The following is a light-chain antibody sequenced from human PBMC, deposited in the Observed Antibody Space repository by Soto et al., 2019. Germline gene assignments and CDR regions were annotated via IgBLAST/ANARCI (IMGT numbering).Light chain of an antibody. CDR1: QSVSSSY. CDR2: GAS. Sequence: EIVLTQSPGTLSLSPGERATLSCRASQSVSSSYLAWYQQKPGQAPRLLIYGASSRATCIPDRFSGSGSGTDFTLTISRLEPEDFAVYYCQQGSTFGQGTKLEIK. CDR3: QQGST. J-gene: IGKJ2*01. V-gene: IGKV3-20*01.